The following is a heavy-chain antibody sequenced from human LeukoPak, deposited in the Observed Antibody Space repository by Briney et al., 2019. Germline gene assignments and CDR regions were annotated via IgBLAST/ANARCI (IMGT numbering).Heavy chain of an antibody. D-gene: IGHD3-10*01. J-gene: IGHJ6*03. CDR2: ISSSGSTI. Sequence: GGSLRLSCAASGFTFSDYYMSWIRQAPGKGLEWVSYISSSGSTIYYADSVKGRFTISRDNAKNSLYLQMNSLRAEDTAVYYCARYRDAYYYYMDVWGKGTTVTVSS. CDR1: GFTFSDYY. V-gene: IGHV3-11*01. CDR3: ARYRDAYYYYMDV.